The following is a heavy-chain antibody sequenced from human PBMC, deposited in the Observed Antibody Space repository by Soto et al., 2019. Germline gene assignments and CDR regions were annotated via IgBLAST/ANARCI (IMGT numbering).Heavy chain of an antibody. V-gene: IGHV4-34*01. Sequence: QVQLQQWGAGLLKPSETLSLTCAVYGGSFSGYYWSWIRQPPGKGLEWIGEINHSGSTNYNPSLKSRVTISVDTYKNQFSLKLSSVTAADTAVYYCATDYGDFSEYFQHWGQGTLVTVSS. D-gene: IGHD4-17*01. CDR3: ATDYGDFSEYFQH. CDR1: GGSFSGYY. J-gene: IGHJ1*01. CDR2: INHSGST.